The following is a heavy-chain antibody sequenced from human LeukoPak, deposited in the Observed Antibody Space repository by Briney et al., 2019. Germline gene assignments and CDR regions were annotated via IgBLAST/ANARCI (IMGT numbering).Heavy chain of an antibody. D-gene: IGHD2-2*01. CDR2: IGTAGDT. V-gene: IGHV3-13*01. J-gene: IGHJ4*02. Sequence: PGGSLRLSCAASGFTFSSYDMHWVRQATGKGLEWVSAIGTAGDTYYPGSVKGRFTISRENAKNSLYLQMNSLRAGDTAVYYCARMGYQSTYFDYWGQGTLVTVSS. CDR3: ARMGYQSTYFDY. CDR1: GFTFSSYD.